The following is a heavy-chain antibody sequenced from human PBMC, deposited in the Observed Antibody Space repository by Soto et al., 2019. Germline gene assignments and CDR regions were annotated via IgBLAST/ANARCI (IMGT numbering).Heavy chain of an antibody. D-gene: IGHD3-3*01. CDR3: ARASPVQYYTFWSGSSYSFDY. CDR2: MNPNSGNT. V-gene: IGHV1-8*01. J-gene: IGHJ4*02. Sequence: ASVKVSCKASGYTFTNNDINWVRQATGQGLEWMGWMNPNSGNTGYAQKFQGRVTMTRNTSIKTAYMELSSLRSDDTAVYYCARASPVQYYTFWSGSSYSFDYWGQGTLVTVSS. CDR1: GYTFTNND.